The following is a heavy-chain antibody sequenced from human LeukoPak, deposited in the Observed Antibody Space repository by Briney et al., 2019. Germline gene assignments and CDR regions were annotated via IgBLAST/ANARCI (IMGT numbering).Heavy chain of an antibody. D-gene: IGHD3-16*01. CDR1: GFTVRTYS. V-gene: IGHV3-23*01. Sequence: GGSLRLSCAASGFTVRTYSMNWVRQAPGKGLEWVSGISPRGDITYYKDSVRGRFTISRDNFRNTVSLQLNSLRAEDTAMYYCAKDDDWGRFNHWGQGTLVTVSS. CDR3: AKDDDWGRFNH. CDR2: ISPRGDIT. J-gene: IGHJ1*01.